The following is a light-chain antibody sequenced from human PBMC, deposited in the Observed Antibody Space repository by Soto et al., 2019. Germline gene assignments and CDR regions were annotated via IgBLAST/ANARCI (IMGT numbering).Light chain of an antibody. CDR2: AAP. CDR1: QTIMTY. CDR3: QQSYSTLIT. V-gene: IGKV1-39*01. J-gene: IGKJ5*01. Sequence: DIQMTQSPSSLSASVGDEVTITCRASQTIMTYLNWYQLKPGKPPRLLIYAAPSLQSGVPSRFSGSGSGTDFTLTISSLQPEDFATYYCQQSYSTLITFGQGTRLEIK.